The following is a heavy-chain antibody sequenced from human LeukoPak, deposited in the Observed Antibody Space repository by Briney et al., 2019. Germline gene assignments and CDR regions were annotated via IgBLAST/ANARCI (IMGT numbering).Heavy chain of an antibody. Sequence: SETLSLTCTVSGGSISSSSYYWGWIRQPPGKGLEWIGSIYYSGSTYYNPSLKGRVTISVDTSKNQFSLKLSSVTAADTAVYYCARHTLSSMGAPGVFDYWGQGTLVTVSS. J-gene: IGHJ4*02. CDR1: GGSISSSSYY. CDR3: ARHTLSSMGAPGVFDY. V-gene: IGHV4-39*01. CDR2: IYYSGST. D-gene: IGHD1-26*01.